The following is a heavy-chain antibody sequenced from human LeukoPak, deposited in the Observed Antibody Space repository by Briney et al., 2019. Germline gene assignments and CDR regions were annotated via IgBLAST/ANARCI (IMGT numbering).Heavy chain of an antibody. CDR3: ARVFPITMVRGVLDDYYGMDV. D-gene: IGHD3-10*01. J-gene: IGHJ6*04. CDR2: ISAYNGNT. V-gene: IGHV1-18*04. Sequence: ASVKVSCKASGYTFTSYGISWVQQAPGQGLEWMGWISAYNGNTNYAQKLQGRVTMTTDTSTSTAYMELRSLRSDDTAVYYCARVFPITMVRGVLDDYYGMDVWGKGTTVTVSS. CDR1: GYTFTSYG.